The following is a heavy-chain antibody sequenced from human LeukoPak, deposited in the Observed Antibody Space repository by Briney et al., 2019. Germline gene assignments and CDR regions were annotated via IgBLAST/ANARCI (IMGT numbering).Heavy chain of an antibody. V-gene: IGHV5-51*01. CDR3: AGGRITMVRGVIYGMDV. D-gene: IGHD3-10*01. Sequence: GESLKISCKGSGYSFTSYWIGWVRQMPGKGLEWMGIIYPGDSDTRYSPSFQGQVTISADKSISTAYLQWSSLTASDTAMYYCAGGRITMVRGVIYGMDVWGQGTTVTVSS. J-gene: IGHJ6*02. CDR2: IYPGDSDT. CDR1: GYSFTSYW.